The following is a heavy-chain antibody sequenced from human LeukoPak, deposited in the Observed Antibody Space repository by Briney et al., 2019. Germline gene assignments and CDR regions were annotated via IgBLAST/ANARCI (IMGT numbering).Heavy chain of an antibody. CDR2: IYYSGST. V-gene: IGHV4-30-4*01. J-gene: IGHJ3*02. Sequence: PSETLSLTCTVSGGSISSGDYYWSWIRQPPGKGLEWIGYIYYSGSTYYNPSLKSRVTISVDTSKNQFSLKLSPVTAADTAVYYCARGAPSLDAFDIWGQGTMVTVSS. CDR1: GGSISSGDYY. CDR3: ARGAPSLDAFDI.